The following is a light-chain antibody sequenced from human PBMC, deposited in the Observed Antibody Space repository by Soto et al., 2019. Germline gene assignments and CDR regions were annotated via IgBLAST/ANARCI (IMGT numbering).Light chain of an antibody. CDR1: SSDVGGYNY. Sequence: QSALTQPASVSGSPGQSVTISCTGTSSDVGGYNYVSWYQQHPGKAPKLMIYEVNNRPSGVSTRFSGAKSGNTASLTISGLQAEDEADYYCSSYTSSSALEVFGAGTKLTVL. CDR2: EVN. CDR3: SSYTSSSALEV. J-gene: IGLJ1*01. V-gene: IGLV2-14*01.